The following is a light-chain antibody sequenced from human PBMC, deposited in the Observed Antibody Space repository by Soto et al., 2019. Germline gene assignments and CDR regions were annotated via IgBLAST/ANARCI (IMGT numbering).Light chain of an antibody. CDR3: QQYSSTFLQ. V-gene: IGKV3-20*01. Sequence: EIVLTQSPGTLSLSPGERTTLSCRASQSISSSYLAWYQQKPGQAPRLLVYGASSRATGIPDRFSGSGSGTDFTLTISRLEPEDFALYYCQQYSSTFLQLGQVT. J-gene: IGKJ1*01. CDR2: GAS. CDR1: QSISSSY.